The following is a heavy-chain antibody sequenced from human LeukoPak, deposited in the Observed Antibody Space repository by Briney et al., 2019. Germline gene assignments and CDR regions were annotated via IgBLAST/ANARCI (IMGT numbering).Heavy chain of an antibody. J-gene: IGHJ3*02. D-gene: IGHD2-21*02. Sequence: SETLSLTCTVSGGSISSSSYYWGWLRQPPGKGLEWIGSIYYSGSTYYNPSLKSRVTISVDTSKNQFSLKLSSVTAADTAVYYCARDSPTAIGAFDIWGQGTMVTVSS. CDR2: IYYSGST. CDR1: GGSISSSSYY. CDR3: ARDSPTAIGAFDI. V-gene: IGHV4-39*07.